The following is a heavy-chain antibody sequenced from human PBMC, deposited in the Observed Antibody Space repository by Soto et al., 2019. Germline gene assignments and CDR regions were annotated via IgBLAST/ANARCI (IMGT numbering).Heavy chain of an antibody. V-gene: IGHV4-34*01. Sequence: SETLSLTCAVYGGSFSGYYWSWIRQPPGKGLEWIGEIDHSGSTNYNPSLKSRVTMSIDTYTNQFSLKMNSVTAADTAVYYCARHEGGAAADRPLYHWGQGTLVPVSS. CDR2: IDHSGST. D-gene: IGHD6-13*01. CDR3: ARHEGGAAADRPLYH. CDR1: GGSFSGYY. J-gene: IGHJ5*02.